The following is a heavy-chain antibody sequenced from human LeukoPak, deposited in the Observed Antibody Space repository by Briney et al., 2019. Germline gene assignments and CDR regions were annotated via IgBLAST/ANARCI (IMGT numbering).Heavy chain of an antibody. D-gene: IGHD3-10*01. CDR3: ASSISDYYGMDV. CDR2: IYYSGST. J-gene: IGHJ6*02. CDR1: GGSISSYY. Sequence: SETLSLTCTVSGGSISSYYWSWIRQPPGKGLEWIGYIYYSGSTNYNPSLKSRVTISVDTSKNQFSLKLSSATAADTAVYYCASSISDYYGMDVWGQGTTVTVSS. V-gene: IGHV4-59*08.